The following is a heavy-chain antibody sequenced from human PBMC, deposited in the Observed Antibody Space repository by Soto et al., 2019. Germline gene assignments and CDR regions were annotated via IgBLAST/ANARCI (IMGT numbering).Heavy chain of an antibody. V-gene: IGHV1-69*12. CDR1: GGTFSSYA. Sequence: QVQLVQSGAEVKKPGSSVKVSCKASGGTFSSYAISWVRQAPGQGLEWMGGIIPIFGTANYAQKFQGRVTITADESTSTAYMELSSLRSEDTAVYYCARGDGTTGTTRLVSTPKSPYYYYGMDVWGQGTTVTVSS. D-gene: IGHD1-1*01. J-gene: IGHJ6*02. CDR2: IIPIFGTA. CDR3: ARGDGTTGTTRLVSTPKSPYYYYGMDV.